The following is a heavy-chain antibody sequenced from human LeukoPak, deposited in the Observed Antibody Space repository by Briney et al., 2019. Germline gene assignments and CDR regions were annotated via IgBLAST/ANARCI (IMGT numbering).Heavy chain of an antibody. D-gene: IGHD2-2*02. CDR1: GFTFSNYD. CDR3: ARGTYCNSTSCYSHAFDI. V-gene: IGHV3-13*01. J-gene: IGHJ3*02. CDR2: VGTVGDT. Sequence: GGSLRLSCAASGFTFSNYDMHWVRQATGEGLERVSAVGTVGDTYYPSSVKGRFIISRENAKNSLYLQMNSLRAGDTAVYYCARGTYCNSTSCYSHAFDIWGQGTMVTVSS.